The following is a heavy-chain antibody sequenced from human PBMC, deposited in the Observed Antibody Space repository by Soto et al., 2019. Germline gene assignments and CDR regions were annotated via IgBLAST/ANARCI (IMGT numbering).Heavy chain of an antibody. D-gene: IGHD2-15*01. Sequence: QVQLVESGGGVVQPGRSLRLSCAASGFTFSSYGMHWVRQAPGKGLEWVAVISYDGSNKYYADSVKGRFTISRDNSKNKLYLQMNSLRAEDTAVYYCEKDRRKVVVAAPFDYWGQGTLVTVSS. CDR1: GFTFSSYG. V-gene: IGHV3-30*18. CDR2: ISYDGSNK. J-gene: IGHJ4*02. CDR3: EKDRRKVVVAAPFDY.